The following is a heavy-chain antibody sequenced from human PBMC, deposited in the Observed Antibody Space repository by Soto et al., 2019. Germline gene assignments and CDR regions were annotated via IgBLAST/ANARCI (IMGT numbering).Heavy chain of an antibody. CDR2: ISYDGSNK. Sequence: QVQLVESGGGVVQPGRSLRLSCAASGFTFSSYAMHWVRQAPGKGLEWVAVISYDGSNKYYADSVKGRFTISRDNSKNTLYLQMNSLRAGDTAVYYCAREGGYSYGVDYWGQGTLVTVSS. V-gene: IGHV3-30-3*01. CDR3: AREGGYSYGVDY. D-gene: IGHD5-18*01. J-gene: IGHJ4*02. CDR1: GFTFSSYA.